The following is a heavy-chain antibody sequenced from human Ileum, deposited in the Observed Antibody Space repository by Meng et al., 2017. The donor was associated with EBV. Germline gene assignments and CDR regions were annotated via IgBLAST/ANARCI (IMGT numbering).Heavy chain of an antibody. V-gene: IGHV4-30-4*01. Sequence: LEESGPGMAEPLQSLVLTCTVSGGSISRSNYYWSLLRQPPGKGLEWSGHIYNSGSTYYNPSLKSRITISVDTSKNQFSLKLSSVTAADTAVYYCARGQKGYFDLWGRGTLVTVSS. J-gene: IGHJ2*01. CDR2: IYNSGST. CDR1: GGSISRSNYY. CDR3: ARGQKGYFDL.